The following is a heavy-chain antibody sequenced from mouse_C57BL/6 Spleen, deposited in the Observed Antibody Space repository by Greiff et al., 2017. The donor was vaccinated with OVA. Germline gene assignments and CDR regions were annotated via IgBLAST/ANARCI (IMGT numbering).Heavy chain of an antibody. CDR2: IDPETGGT. D-gene: IGHD2-3*01. CDR1: GYTFTDYE. CDR3: TRSEGNDGYFFDY. J-gene: IGHJ2*01. V-gene: IGHV1-15*01. Sequence: QVQLQQSGAELVRPGASVTLSCKASGYTFTDYEMHWVKQTPVHGLEWIGAIDPETGGTAYNQKFKGKAILTADKSSSTAYMELRSLTSEDSAVYYCTRSEGNDGYFFDYGGQGTTLTVSS.